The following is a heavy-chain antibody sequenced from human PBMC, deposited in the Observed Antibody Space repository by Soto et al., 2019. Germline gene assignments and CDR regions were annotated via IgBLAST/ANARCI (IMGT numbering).Heavy chain of an antibody. Sequence: GGSLRLSCAASGFTFSSYAMSWVCQAPGKGLEWVSAISGSGGSTYYADSVKGRFTISRDNSKNTLYLQMNSLRAEDTAVYYCAKLPGIAAAGPSFDYWGQGTLVTVSS. CDR3: AKLPGIAAAGPSFDY. CDR1: GFTFSSYA. CDR2: ISGSGGST. V-gene: IGHV3-23*01. D-gene: IGHD6-13*01. J-gene: IGHJ4*02.